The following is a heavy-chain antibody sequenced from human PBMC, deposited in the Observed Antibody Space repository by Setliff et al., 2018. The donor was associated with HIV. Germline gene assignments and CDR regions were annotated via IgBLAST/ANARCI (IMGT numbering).Heavy chain of an antibody. V-gene: IGHV4-39*01. Sequence: PSETLSLTCTVSGGSISSTSYYWGWIRQPPGKGLEWIGNIYYSGGTDYHPSLKSRVTISVDTSKNQFSLKLGSVTAADTAVYFCARRFEQWLASDYWGREPWSPSPQ. CDR3: ARRFEQWLASDY. CDR1: GGSISSTSYY. D-gene: IGHD6-19*01. J-gene: IGHJ4*02. CDR2: IYYSGGT.